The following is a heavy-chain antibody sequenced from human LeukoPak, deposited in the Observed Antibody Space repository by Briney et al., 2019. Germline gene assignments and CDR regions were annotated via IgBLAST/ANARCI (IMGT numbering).Heavy chain of an antibody. CDR1: GFTFSSCA. D-gene: IGHD3-16*01. V-gene: IGHV3-30*04. CDR2: ISYDGSNK. CDR3: ARDTPNRGLYYFDY. Sequence: GRSLRLSCAASGFTFSSCAMHWVRQAPGKGLEWVAVISYDGSNKYYADSVKGRFTISRDNSKNTLYLQMNSLRAEDTAVCYCARDTPNRGLYYFDYWGQGTLLTVSS. J-gene: IGHJ4*02.